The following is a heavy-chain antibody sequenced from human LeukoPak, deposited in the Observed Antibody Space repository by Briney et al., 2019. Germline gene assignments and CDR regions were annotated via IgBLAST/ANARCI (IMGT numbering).Heavy chain of an antibody. J-gene: IGHJ3*02. CDR1: GGSFSGYY. Sequence: SETLSLTCAVYGGSFSGYYWSWIRQPPGKGLEWIGEINHSGGTNYNPSLKSRVTISVDTSKNQFSLKLSSVTAADTAVYYCARDIRGDAFDIWGQGTMVTVSS. D-gene: IGHD6-25*01. V-gene: IGHV4-34*01. CDR2: INHSGGT. CDR3: ARDIRGDAFDI.